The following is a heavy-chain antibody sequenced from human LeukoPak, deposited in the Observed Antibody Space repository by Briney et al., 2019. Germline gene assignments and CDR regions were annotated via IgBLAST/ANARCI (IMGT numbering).Heavy chain of an antibody. CDR1: GFTFSNYG. CDR3: ANGYSGPHY. J-gene: IGHJ4*02. D-gene: IGHD1-26*01. V-gene: IGHV3-30*18. CDR2: ISYDGTNK. Sequence: PGGSLRLSCAASGFTFSNYGMNWVRQAPGKGLEWVSVISYDGTNKYYADSVKGRFTISRDNSNNTLYLQMNSLRAEDTAVYYCANGYSGPHYWGQGTLVTVCS.